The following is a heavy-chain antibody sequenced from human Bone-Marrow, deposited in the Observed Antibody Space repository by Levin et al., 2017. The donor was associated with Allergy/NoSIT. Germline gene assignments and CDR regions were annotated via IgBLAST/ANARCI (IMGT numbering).Heavy chain of an antibody. CDR1: GYSFTDFY. Sequence: ASVKVSCKSSGYSFTDFYVHWVRQAPGLGLEWMGLINPDSGGIKYAQKSQGRVTMTRDTIIRTAYMEMTRLTSDDTAVYYCARSLVGASFDFWGQGTLVTVSA. V-gene: IGHV1-2*02. D-gene: IGHD1-26*01. CDR2: INPDSGGI. J-gene: IGHJ4*01. CDR3: ARSLVGASFDF.